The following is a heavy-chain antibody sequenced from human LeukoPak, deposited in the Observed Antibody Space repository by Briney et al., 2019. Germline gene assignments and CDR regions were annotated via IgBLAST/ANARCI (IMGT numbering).Heavy chain of an antibody. CDR1: GFTFSSYG. J-gene: IGHJ1*01. CDR3: VRGSSTETYSAEYFHH. CDR2: ISGSGGST. Sequence: GGSLRLSCAASGFTFSSYGMSWVRQAPGKGLEWVSAISGSGGSTYYADSVKGRFTISRDNANDSVFLQIHTVRADDTALYYCVRGSSTETYSAEYFHHWGQGTVVTVST. D-gene: IGHD2-21*01. V-gene: IGHV3-23*01.